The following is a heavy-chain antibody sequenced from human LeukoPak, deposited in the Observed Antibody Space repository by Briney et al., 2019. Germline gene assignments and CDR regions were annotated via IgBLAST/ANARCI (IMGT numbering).Heavy chain of an antibody. J-gene: IGHJ4*02. D-gene: IGHD6-19*01. CDR2: IYYSGNT. V-gene: IGHV4-61*01. CDR1: GGSVSSGSYY. Sequence: SETLSLTCTVSGGSVSSGSYYWSLIRQPPGKGLEWIGYIYYSGNTNYNPSLKSRVTISVDTSKNQFSLKLTSVTAADTAVYFCARRYSTGWYDYCGQGTLVTVSS. CDR3: ARRYSTGWYDY.